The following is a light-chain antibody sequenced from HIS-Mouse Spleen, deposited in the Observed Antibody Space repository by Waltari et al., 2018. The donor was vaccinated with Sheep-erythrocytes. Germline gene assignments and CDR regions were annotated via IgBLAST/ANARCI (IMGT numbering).Light chain of an antibody. CDR2: EVS. CDR3: SSYAGSNNWV. Sequence: QSALTQPPSASGSPGQSVTIPCPGTSSDVGGYNYVSWYQQHPGKAPKPLIYEVSKRPSGVPDRFSGSKSGNTASLTVSGLQAEDEADYYCSSYAGSNNWVFGGGTKLTVL. J-gene: IGLJ3*02. CDR1: SSDVGGYNY. V-gene: IGLV2-8*01.